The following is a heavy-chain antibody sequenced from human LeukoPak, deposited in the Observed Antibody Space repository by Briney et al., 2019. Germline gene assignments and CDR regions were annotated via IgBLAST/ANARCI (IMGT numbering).Heavy chain of an antibody. CDR3: ARCDRALAGGIDY. D-gene: IGHD6-19*01. J-gene: IGHJ4*02. CDR1: GGSFSGYY. Sequence: SETLSLTCAVYGGSFSGYYWSWIRQPPVKGLEWIGEINHSGSTNYNPSLKSRVTISVDTSKNQFSLKLSSVTAADTAVYYCARCDRALAGGIDYWGQGTLVTVSS. V-gene: IGHV4-34*01. CDR2: INHSGST.